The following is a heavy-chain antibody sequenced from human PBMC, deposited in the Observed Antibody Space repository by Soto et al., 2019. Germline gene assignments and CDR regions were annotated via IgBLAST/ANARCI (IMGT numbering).Heavy chain of an antibody. J-gene: IGHJ4*02. CDR2: ITGSGHST. CDR1: GFTFNSYS. D-gene: IGHD6-13*01. V-gene: IGHV3-23*01. CDR3: ASGLSNIAIRRPLDY. Sequence: EVQLLESGGGLIEPGGSLRLSCAASGFTFNSYSISWVRQAPGKGLEWVAVITGSGHSTYYADSMKGRFTISRDNSRNTVYIQMNSLRAEDTAVYYCASGLSNIAIRRPLDYWGQGTLVTVSS.